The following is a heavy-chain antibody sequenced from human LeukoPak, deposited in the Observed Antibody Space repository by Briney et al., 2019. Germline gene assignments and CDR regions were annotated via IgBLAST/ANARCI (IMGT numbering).Heavy chain of an antibody. J-gene: IGHJ4*02. CDR2: MYYSGST. CDR3: ARVRALSYYDSSGDLYYFDY. V-gene: IGHV4-59*01. D-gene: IGHD3-22*01. Sequence: SETLSLTCNVSGGSIRSYYWSWIRQPPGKGLEWIGYMYYSGSTNYNPSLKSRVTISVDTSKNQFSLKLSSVTAADTAVYYCARVRALSYYDSSGDLYYFDYWGQGTLVTVSS. CDR1: GGSIRSYY.